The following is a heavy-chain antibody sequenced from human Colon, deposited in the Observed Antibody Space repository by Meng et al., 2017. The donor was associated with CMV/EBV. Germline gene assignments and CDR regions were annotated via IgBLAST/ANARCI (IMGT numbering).Heavy chain of an antibody. J-gene: IGHJ6*02. CDR1: GYFFTAYY. CDR3: ARDCEFAMDV. V-gene: IGHV1-2*02. Sequence: ASVKVSCKSSGYFFTAYYLHWVRQAPGQGLEWMGRINPVSGATSYEQKFQGRVTMTTDTSITTAYMEVRGLTNGDTAVYYCARDCEFAMDVWGQGTTVTV. CDR2: INPVSGAT.